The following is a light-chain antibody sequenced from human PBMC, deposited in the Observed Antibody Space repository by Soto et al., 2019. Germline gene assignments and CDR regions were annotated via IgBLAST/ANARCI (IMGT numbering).Light chain of an antibody. CDR1: KLGNKY. V-gene: IGLV3-1*01. CDR3: QAWDSSTVV. J-gene: IGLJ2*01. CDR2: QDT. Sequence: SYELTQPPSVSVSPGQTASITCSGDKLGNKYACWYQQKPSQSPVLVIYQDTKRPSGIPERFSGSNSGNTATLTISGTQPMDEADYYCQAWDSSTVVFGGGTKLTVL.